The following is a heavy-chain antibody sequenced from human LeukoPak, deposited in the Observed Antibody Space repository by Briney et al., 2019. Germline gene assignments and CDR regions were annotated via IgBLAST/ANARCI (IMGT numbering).Heavy chain of an antibody. D-gene: IGHD3-3*01. J-gene: IGHJ3*02. V-gene: IGHV4-4*07. Sequence: TSETLSLTCTVSGGSISSYYWSWIRQPAGKGLERIGRIYTSGSPYYNPSLKSRVTISVDTSKNQFSLKLSSVTAADTAVYYCAISTNYDFWSGYYENDAFDIWGQGTMVTVSS. CDR1: GGSISSYY. CDR2: IYTSGSP. CDR3: AISTNYDFWSGYYENDAFDI.